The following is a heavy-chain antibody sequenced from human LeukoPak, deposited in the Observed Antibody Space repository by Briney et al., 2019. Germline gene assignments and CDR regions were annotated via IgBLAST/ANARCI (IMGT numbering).Heavy chain of an antibody. D-gene: IGHD3-10*01. Sequence: ASVKVSCKASGYTFTGYYMHWVRQAPGQGLEWMGWINPNSGGTNYAQKFQGRVTMTRDTSISTAYMELSRLRSDDTAVYYCARELWLGELFDYWGQGTLVTVSS. V-gene: IGHV1-2*02. CDR2: INPNSGGT. J-gene: IGHJ4*02. CDR3: ARELWLGELFDY. CDR1: GYTFTGYY.